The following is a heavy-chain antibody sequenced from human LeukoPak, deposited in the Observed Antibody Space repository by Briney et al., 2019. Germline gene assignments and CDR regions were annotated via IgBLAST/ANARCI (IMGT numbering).Heavy chain of an antibody. CDR3: ARDYVTMVRGVIGGAYYMDV. Sequence: ASVKVSCKASGYTFTSYGISWVRQAPGQGLEWMGWINPNSGGTNYAQKFQGRVTMTRDTSISTAYMELSRLRSDDTAVYYCARDYVTMVRGVIGGAYYMDVWGKGTTVTISS. CDR1: GYTFTSYG. J-gene: IGHJ6*03. D-gene: IGHD3-10*01. V-gene: IGHV1-2*02. CDR2: INPNSGGT.